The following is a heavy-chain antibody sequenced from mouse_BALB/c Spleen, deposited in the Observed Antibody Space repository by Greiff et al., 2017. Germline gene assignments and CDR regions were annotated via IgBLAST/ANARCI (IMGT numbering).Heavy chain of an antibody. V-gene: IGHV1-9*01. CDR1: GYTFSSYW. D-gene: IGHD2-14*01. CDR2: ILPGSGST. CDR3: ARWAYYRYDAFAY. J-gene: IGHJ3*01. Sequence: QVQLKQSGAELMKPGASVKISCKATGYTFSSYWIEWVKQRPGHGLEWIGEILPGSGSTNYNEKFKGKATFTADTSSNTAYMQLSSLTSEDSAVYYCARWAYYRYDAFAYWGQGTLVTVSA.